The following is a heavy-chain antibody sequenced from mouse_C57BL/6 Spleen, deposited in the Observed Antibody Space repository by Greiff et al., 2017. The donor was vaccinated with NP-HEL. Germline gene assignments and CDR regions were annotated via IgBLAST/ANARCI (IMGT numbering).Heavy chain of an antibody. D-gene: IGHD1-1*01. CDR2: INYDGSST. CDR1: GFTFSDYY. J-gene: IGHJ2*01. V-gene: IGHV5-16*01. Sequence: EVKLMESEGGLVQPGSSMKLSCTASGFTFSDYYMAWVRQVPEKGLEWVANINYDGSSTYYLDSLKSRFIISRDNAKNILYLQMSSLKSEDTATYYCARVLYYYGSSYDFDYWGQGTTLTVSS. CDR3: ARVLYYYGSSYDFDY.